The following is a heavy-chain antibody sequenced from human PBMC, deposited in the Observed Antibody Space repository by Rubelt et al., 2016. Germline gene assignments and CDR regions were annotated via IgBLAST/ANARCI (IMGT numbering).Heavy chain of an antibody. J-gene: IGHJ6*02. CDR3: ARRDVTGGLDV. Sequence: QLQLQESGPGLVKPSETLSLTCTVSGGSISSSSYYWGWIRQPPGKGLEWIGYVYYSGSTNYNPSPKSRLTISVDPSKNQFCVKLTSVTTADTAVYYCARRDVTGGLDVWGQGTTVTVSS. V-gene: IGHV4-61*05. CDR1: GGSISSSSYY. CDR2: VYYSGST. D-gene: IGHD2-21*01.